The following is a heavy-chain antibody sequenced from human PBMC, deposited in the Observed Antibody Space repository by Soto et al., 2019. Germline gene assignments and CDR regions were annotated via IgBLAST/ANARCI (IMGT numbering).Heavy chain of an antibody. CDR2: IFPGDSDT. V-gene: IGHV5-51*01. Sequence: GESLKISCKCSGYSFTSYWINWVRQMPGKGLEWIGIIFPGDSDTRYSPSFQGQVTISADKSITTVYLQWGSLKASDTAMYYCARAYTDTVNHYGMDVWGKGTTVTVSS. J-gene: IGHJ6*04. D-gene: IGHD4-17*01. CDR3: ARAYTDTVNHYGMDV. CDR1: GYSFTSYW.